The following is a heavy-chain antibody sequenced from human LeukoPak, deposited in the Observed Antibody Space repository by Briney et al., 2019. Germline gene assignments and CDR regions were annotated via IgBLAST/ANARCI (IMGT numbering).Heavy chain of an antibody. Sequence: ASVKVSCKASGYTFTGYYMHWVRQAPGQGLEWMGWINPNSGGTNYAQKFQGRVTMTRDTSISTAYMELSRLRSDDTAVYYCARDNSVEDTAWWFDPWGQGTLVTVSS. D-gene: IGHD4-23*01. CDR1: GYTFTGYY. CDR3: ARDNSVEDTAWWFDP. V-gene: IGHV1-2*02. CDR2: INPNSGGT. J-gene: IGHJ5*02.